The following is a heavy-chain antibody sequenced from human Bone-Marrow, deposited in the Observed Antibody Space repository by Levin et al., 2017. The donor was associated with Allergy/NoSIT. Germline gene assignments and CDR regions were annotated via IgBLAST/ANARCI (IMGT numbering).Heavy chain of an antibody. D-gene: IGHD1-26*01. CDR2: INPSGGTT. CDR3: ARDPVVGATSNWFDP. CDR1: GYTFTSYY. V-gene: IGHV1-46*01. Sequence: GESLKISCKASGYTFTSYYIHWVRQAPGQGLEWMGIINPSGGTTSYAEKFQARVTLTRDTSTSTVYMELSFLRSDDTAVYYCARDPVVGATSNWFDPWGQGTLVTVSS. J-gene: IGHJ5*02.